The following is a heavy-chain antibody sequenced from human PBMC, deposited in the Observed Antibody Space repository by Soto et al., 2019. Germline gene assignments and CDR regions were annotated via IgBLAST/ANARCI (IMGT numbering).Heavy chain of an antibody. CDR2: IKSKTDGGTT. Sequence: VGSLRLSCAASGFTFSNAWMSWVRQAPGKGLEWVGRIKSKTDGGTTDYAAPVKGRFTISRDDSKNTLYLQMNSLKTEDTAVYYCTTDLPFKYCTNGVCYTSDYWGQGTLVTVSS. V-gene: IGHV3-15*01. CDR3: TTDLPFKYCTNGVCYTSDY. D-gene: IGHD2-8*01. J-gene: IGHJ4*02. CDR1: GFTFSNAW.